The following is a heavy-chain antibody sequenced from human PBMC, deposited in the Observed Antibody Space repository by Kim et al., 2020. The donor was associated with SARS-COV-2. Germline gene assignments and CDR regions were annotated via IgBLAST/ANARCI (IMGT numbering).Heavy chain of an antibody. Sequence: SVKVSCKGSGGTFSSYAISWVRQAPGQGLEWMGGIIPIFGTANYAQKFQGRVTITADESTSTAYMELSSLRSEDTAVYYCARHQGYCSSTSCYSASYYYYGMDVWGQGTTVTVSS. V-gene: IGHV1-69*13. D-gene: IGHD2-2*01. CDR2: IIPIFGTA. CDR3: ARHQGYCSSTSCYSASYYYYGMDV. J-gene: IGHJ6*02. CDR1: GGTFSSYA.